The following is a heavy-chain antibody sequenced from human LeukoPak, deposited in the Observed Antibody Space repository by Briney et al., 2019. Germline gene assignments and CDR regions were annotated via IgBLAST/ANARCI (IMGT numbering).Heavy chain of an antibody. V-gene: IGHV3-9*01. Sequence: GGSLRLSCAASGFTFDDYAMHWVRQAPGKGLEWVSGISWNSGSIGYADSVKARFTISRDNAKNSLYLQMNSLRAEDTALYYCAKGGPITMVRGVLIYFDYWGQGTLVTVSS. CDR2: ISWNSGSI. CDR1: GFTFDDYA. D-gene: IGHD3-10*01. CDR3: AKGGPITMVRGVLIYFDY. J-gene: IGHJ4*02.